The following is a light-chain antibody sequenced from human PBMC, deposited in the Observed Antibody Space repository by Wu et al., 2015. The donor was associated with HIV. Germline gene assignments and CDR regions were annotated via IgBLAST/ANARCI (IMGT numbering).Light chain of an antibody. CDR2: GAS. J-gene: IGKJ1*01. Sequence: GKRATLXCRASXSVSSTYVAWYQQKPGQAPRLLIYGASSRATGIPDRFSGSGSGTDFTLTISRLEPEDFAVYYCQQYGRTFGQGTKVEIK. V-gene: IGKV3-20*01. CDR3: QQYGRT. CDR1: XSVSSTY.